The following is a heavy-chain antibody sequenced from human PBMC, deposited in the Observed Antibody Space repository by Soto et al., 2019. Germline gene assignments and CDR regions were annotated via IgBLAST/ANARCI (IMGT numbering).Heavy chain of an antibody. CDR2: IIPIFGTA. Sequence: ASVKVSCKASGGTFSSYAISWVRQAPGQGLEWMGGIIPIFGTANYAQKFQGRVTITADESTSTAYMELSSLRSEDTAVYYCACITIFGVAIQDYYYYYGMDVWGQGTTVTVSS. CDR1: GGTFSSYA. J-gene: IGHJ6*02. V-gene: IGHV1-69*13. CDR3: ACITIFGVAIQDYYYYYGMDV. D-gene: IGHD3-3*01.